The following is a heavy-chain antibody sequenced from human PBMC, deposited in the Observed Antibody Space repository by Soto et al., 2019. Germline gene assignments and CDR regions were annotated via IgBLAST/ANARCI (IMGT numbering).Heavy chain of an antibody. V-gene: IGHV3-20*04. CDR3: VRGASLNFDY. CDR2: VNWNGGST. CDR1: GFTFDDYG. D-gene: IGHD1-26*01. J-gene: IGHJ4*02. Sequence: SGGSLRLSCAASGFTFDDYGMSWARQAPGKGLEWVSGVNWNGGSTGYADSVKGRFTISRDNAKNSPYLQMNSLRAEDTAFYYCVRGASLNFDYWGQGTLVTVSS.